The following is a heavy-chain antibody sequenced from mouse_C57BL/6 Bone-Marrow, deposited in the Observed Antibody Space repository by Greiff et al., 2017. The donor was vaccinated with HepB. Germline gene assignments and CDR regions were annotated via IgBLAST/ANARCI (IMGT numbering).Heavy chain of an antibody. D-gene: IGHD2-2*01. V-gene: IGHV5-2*01. J-gene: IGHJ2*01. CDR1: EYEFPSHD. CDR3: ARRGMVTTWNYFDY. CDR2: INSDGGST. Sequence: EVMLVESGGGLVQPGESLKLSCESNEYEFPSHDMSWVRKTPEKRLELVAAINSDGGSTYYPDTMERRVIISRDNTKKTLYLQMSSLRSEDTALYYCARRGMVTTWNYFDYWGQGTTLTVSS.